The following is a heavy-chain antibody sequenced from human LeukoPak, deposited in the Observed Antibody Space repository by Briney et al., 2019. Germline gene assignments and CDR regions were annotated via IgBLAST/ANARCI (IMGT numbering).Heavy chain of an antibody. J-gene: IGHJ4*02. CDR3: ARGPVYSSGWYDY. V-gene: IGHV3-66*01. Sequence: PGGSLRLSCAASGFTVSRNYMSWVRQAPGKGPEWVSVIYSGGSTYYADSVKGRFTISRDNSKNTLYLQMNSLRAEDTAVYYCARGPVYSSGWYDYWGQGTLVTVSS. CDR2: IYSGGST. CDR1: GFTVSRNY. D-gene: IGHD6-19*01.